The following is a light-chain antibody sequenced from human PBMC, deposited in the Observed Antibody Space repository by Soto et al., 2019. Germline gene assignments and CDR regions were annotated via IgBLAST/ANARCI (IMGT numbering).Light chain of an antibody. Sequence: DIQMTQSPSSLSASVGDRVTITCRASQNIPGYLNWFQQKPGKAPKLLIYAASRLQSGVPSRFSGSESGTEFTLSITNVQPEDFATYYCQQTFNFPRTFGQGTKVEIK. V-gene: IGKV1-39*01. CDR1: QNIPGY. J-gene: IGKJ1*01. CDR3: QQTFNFPRT. CDR2: AAS.